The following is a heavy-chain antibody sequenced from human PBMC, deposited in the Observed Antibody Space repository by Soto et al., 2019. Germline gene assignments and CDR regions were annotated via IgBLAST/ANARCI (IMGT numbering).Heavy chain of an antibody. V-gene: IGHV4-34*01. CDR3: ARGEGSSSSWASFEWFDP. Sequence: QVQLQQWGAGLLKPSETLSLTCAVYGGSFSGYYWSWIRQPPGKGLEWIGEINHSGSTNYNPSLKSRVTISVDTSKNQSSLKLSSVTAADTAVYYCARGEGSSSSWASFEWFDPWGQGTLVTVSS. J-gene: IGHJ5*02. CDR1: GGSFSGYY. D-gene: IGHD6-6*01. CDR2: INHSGST.